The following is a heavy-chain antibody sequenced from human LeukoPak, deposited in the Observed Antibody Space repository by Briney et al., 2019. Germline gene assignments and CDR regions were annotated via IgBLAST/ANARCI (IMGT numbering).Heavy chain of an antibody. CDR3: ARGYNYDSSGYYIFDY. CDR1: GGSFSGYY. Sequence: SETLSLTCAVYGGSFSGYYWSWIRQPPGKGLEWIGEINHSGSTNYNPSLKSRVTISVDTSKNQFSLKLSSVTAADTAVYYCARGYNYDSSGYYIFDYWGQGTLVTVSS. CDR2: INHSGST. J-gene: IGHJ4*02. V-gene: IGHV4-34*01. D-gene: IGHD3-22*01.